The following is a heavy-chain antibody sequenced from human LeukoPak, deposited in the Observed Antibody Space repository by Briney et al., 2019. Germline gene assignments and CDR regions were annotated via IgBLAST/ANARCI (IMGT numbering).Heavy chain of an antibody. J-gene: IGHJ5*02. CDR1: GGSISSSTSY. D-gene: IGHD1-26*01. Sequence: PSETLSLTCTVFGGSISSSTSYWGWIRQPPGKGLEWIGSIYYSGSTYYNPSLKSRVTISVDTSKNQFSLKLTSVTAADTAVYYCAGHRKVGSWFDPWGQGTLVTVSS. V-gene: IGHV4-39*01. CDR3: AGHRKVGSWFDP. CDR2: IYYSGST.